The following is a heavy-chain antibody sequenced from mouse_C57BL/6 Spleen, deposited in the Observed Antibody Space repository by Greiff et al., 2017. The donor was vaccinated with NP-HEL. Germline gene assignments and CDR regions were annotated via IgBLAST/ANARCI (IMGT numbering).Heavy chain of an antibody. CDR1: GYTFTSYW. CDR2: IDPSDSYT. Sequence: VQLQQPGAELVKPGASVKLSCKASGYTFTSYWMQWVKQRPGQGLEWIGEIDPSDSYTNYNQKFKGKATLTVDTSSSTAYMQLSSLTSEDSAVYYCARGTTVVPYYFDYWGQGTTLTVSS. D-gene: IGHD1-1*01. V-gene: IGHV1-50*01. J-gene: IGHJ2*01. CDR3: ARGTTVVPYYFDY.